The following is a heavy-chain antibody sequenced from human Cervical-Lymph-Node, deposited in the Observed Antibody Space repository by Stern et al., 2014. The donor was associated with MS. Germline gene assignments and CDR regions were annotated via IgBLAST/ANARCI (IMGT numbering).Heavy chain of an antibody. V-gene: IGHV5-51*01. J-gene: IGHJ4*02. CDR1: GYRFTNYW. CDR3: TRRRAIFAADPDY. CDR2: IYPGDSDT. Sequence: EVQLVQSGAEVKKPGESLKISCKGSGYRFTNYWIGWVRQLPGKGLEWLGIIYPGDSDTRYSPSFQRRVTISADKSISTAYLQWTTMQASDTAIYYCTRRRAIFAADPDYWGQGTLVTVSS.